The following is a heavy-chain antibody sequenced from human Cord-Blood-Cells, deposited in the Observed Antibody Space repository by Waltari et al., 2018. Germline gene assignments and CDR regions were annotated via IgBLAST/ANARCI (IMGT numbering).Heavy chain of an antibody. Sequence: QVQLVESGGGVVQPGRSLRRSCAASGLPFSSYGMHWVRQAPGKGLEWVAVIWYDGSNKYYADSVKGRFTISRDNSKNTLYLQMNSLRAEDTAVYYCARGSTVNYYGMDVWGQGTTVTVSS. J-gene: IGHJ6*02. CDR3: ARGSTVNYYGMDV. D-gene: IGHD4-4*01. CDR2: IWYDGSNK. V-gene: IGHV3-33*01. CDR1: GLPFSSYG.